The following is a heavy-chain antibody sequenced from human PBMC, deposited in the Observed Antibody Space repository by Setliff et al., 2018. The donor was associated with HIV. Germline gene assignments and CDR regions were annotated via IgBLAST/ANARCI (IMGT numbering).Heavy chain of an antibody. CDR2: ISGGGDST. CDR3: ATQTGFYNSHWYDY. Sequence: LRLSCAASGFTFSSYGMSWVRQAPGKGLEWVSIISGGGDSTYYADSVKGRFTISRDKSKNTLYLQMNSLRAEDTAVYFCATQTGFYNSHWYDYWGQGTMVTVSS. CDR1: GFTFSSYG. J-gene: IGHJ4*02. V-gene: IGHV3-23*01. D-gene: IGHD6-13*01.